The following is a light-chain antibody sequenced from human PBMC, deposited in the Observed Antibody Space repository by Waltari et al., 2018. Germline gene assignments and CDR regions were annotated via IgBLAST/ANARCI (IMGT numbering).Light chain of an antibody. CDR3: AVWDDSLSAWL. J-gene: IGLJ3*02. CDR2: IND. Sequence: QSVLTQPPSASGTPGPRVTISCSGSSSTTGRNTVNWYQHFPGTAPKLVIYINDQRPSGVPDRFSGSKSGTSASLAISGLQSDDEAEYSCAVWDDSLSAWLFGGGTKLAVL. V-gene: IGLV1-44*01. CDR1: SSTTGRNT.